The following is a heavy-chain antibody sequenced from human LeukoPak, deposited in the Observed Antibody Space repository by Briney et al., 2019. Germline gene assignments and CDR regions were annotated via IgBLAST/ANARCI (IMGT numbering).Heavy chain of an antibody. CDR3: SSGYLDC. CDR2: ISSSSRYK. CDR1: GFTFSTYT. V-gene: IGHV3-21*01. J-gene: IGHJ4*02. D-gene: IGHD3-22*01. Sequence: GGSLRLSCAASGFTFSTYTMNWVRQAPGKGLEWVSSISSSSRYKFYADSIKGRFTISRDNAKNSLYLQVNSLRAEDTAVYYDSSGYLDCWGQGTQVTVSS.